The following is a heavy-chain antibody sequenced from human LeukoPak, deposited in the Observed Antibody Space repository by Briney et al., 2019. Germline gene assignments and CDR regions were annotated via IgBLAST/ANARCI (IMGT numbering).Heavy chain of an antibody. CDR2: IWYDGSNK. Sequence: GGSLRLSCAASGFTFSSYGMHWVRQAPGKGLEWVAVIWYDGSNKYYADSVKGRFTISRDNSKNTLYLQMNSLRAEDTAVYYCAKRSDGYSGFDYWGQGTLVTVSS. J-gene: IGHJ4*02. CDR1: GFTFSSYG. V-gene: IGHV3-33*06. CDR3: AKRSDGYSGFDY. D-gene: IGHD5-18*01.